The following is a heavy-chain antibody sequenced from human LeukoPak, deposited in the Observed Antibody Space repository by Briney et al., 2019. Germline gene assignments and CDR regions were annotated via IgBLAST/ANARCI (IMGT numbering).Heavy chain of an antibody. D-gene: IGHD5/OR15-5a*01. CDR1: GGSISSGSYY. CDR3: ARLKATVSIHAYFDY. J-gene: IGHJ4*02. CDR2: IDHSGST. V-gene: IGHV4-61*01. Sequence: SETLSLTCTVSGGSISSGSYYWTWIRQPPGKGLDWIGYIDHSGSTNYNPSLKSRVTISADTSKNQFSLELSSVTAADTAVYYCARLKATVSIHAYFDYWGQGTLVTVSS.